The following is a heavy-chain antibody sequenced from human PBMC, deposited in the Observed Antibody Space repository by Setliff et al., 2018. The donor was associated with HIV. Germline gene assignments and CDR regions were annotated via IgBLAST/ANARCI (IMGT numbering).Heavy chain of an antibody. CDR3: ARDNVRGPTNAMDV. V-gene: IGHV1-18*01. Sequence: ASVKVSCKASGYRFSTFGISWVRQAPGQGLEWMGWISGYNADTDYAQKFQGRVSMTTDISTNTAYMELRSLRSDDPAVYYCARDNVRGPTNAMDVWGQGTTVTVSS. D-gene: IGHD3-10*01. CDR2: ISGYNADT. J-gene: IGHJ6*02. CDR1: GYRFSTFG.